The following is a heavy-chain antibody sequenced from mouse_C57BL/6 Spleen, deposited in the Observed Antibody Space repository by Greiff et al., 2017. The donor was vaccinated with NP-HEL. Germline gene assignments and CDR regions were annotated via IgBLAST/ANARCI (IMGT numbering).Heavy chain of an antibody. CDR1: GYSFTGYY. Sequence: QLQQSGPELVKPGASVTISCQASGYSFTGYYMNWVKQSPEKSLEWIGEINPSTGGTTYNQKFKAKATLTVDKSSSTAYMQLKSLTSEDSAVYYCARSYYDYDFDYWGQGTTLTVSS. D-gene: IGHD2-4*01. CDR3: ARSYYDYDFDY. J-gene: IGHJ2*01. V-gene: IGHV1-42*01. CDR2: INPSTGGT.